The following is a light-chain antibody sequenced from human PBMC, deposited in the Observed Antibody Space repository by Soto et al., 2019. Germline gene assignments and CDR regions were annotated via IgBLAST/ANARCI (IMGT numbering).Light chain of an antibody. V-gene: IGKV3-15*01. Sequence: VGVSMSRATLSVSIGKRATLACRASQSVSSNLAWYQQKPGQAPRLLIYGASTRATGIPARFSGSVSGTDFTLTISSLQSEEFAFYFCQEYNRWPPKVFGGGTKVDI. J-gene: IGKJ4*01. CDR3: QEYNRWPPKV. CDR2: GAS. CDR1: QSVSSN.